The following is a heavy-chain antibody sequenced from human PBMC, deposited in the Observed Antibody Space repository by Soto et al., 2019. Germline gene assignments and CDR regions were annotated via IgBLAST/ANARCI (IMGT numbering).Heavy chain of an antibody. CDR3: ARSIVVVTALDY. Sequence: ASVKVSCKTSGYTFTDYDINWLRQAPGQGLEWMGWMSPDSGNAGYAQQFQGRVTMTSDTSIRTAYMELSSLRSEDTAVYYCARSIVVVTALDYWGQGTLVTVSS. CDR2: MSPDSGNA. D-gene: IGHD2-21*02. J-gene: IGHJ4*02. CDR1: GYTFTDYD. V-gene: IGHV1-8*01.